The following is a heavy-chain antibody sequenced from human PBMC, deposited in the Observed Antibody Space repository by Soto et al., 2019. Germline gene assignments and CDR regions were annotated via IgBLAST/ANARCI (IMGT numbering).Heavy chain of an antibody. J-gene: IGHJ4*02. CDR1: GFTFIDHY. CDR3: AREDILIGYYIFDY. D-gene: IGHD3-9*01. V-gene: IGHV3-72*01. CDR2: TRNKANSYTT. Sequence: GGSLILSCAASGFTFIDHYMDWVRQAPGKGLEWVGRTRNKANSYTTEYAASVKGRFTISRDDSKNSLYLQMNSLKTEDTAVYYCAREDILIGYYIFDYWGQGT.